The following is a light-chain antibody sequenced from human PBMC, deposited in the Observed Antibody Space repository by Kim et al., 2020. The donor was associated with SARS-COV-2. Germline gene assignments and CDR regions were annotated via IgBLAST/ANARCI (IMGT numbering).Light chain of an antibody. J-gene: IGKJ4*01. Sequence: ASVGDRVTITCRASQGISSYLAWYQQKPGKVPKLLIYAATTLQSGVPSRFSGSGSGTDFTLTISCLQSEDFATYYCQQYYTYPLTFGGGTKVDIK. CDR3: QQYYTYPLT. CDR2: AAT. V-gene: IGKV1-8*01. CDR1: QGISSY.